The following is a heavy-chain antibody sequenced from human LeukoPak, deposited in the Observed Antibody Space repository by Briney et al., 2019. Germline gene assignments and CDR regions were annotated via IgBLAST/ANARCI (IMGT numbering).Heavy chain of an antibody. CDR1: GGSISSSSYY. CDR2: IYYSGST. CDR3: ARRIAVAGTNLPGAAFDI. Sequence: SETLSLTCAVSGGSISSSSYYWGWIRQPPGKGLEWIGSIYYSGSTYYNPSLKSRVTISIDTSKNQFSLKLSSVTAAETAIYYCARRIAVAGTNLPGAAFDIWGQGTMVTVSS. J-gene: IGHJ3*02. V-gene: IGHV4-39*01. D-gene: IGHD6-19*01.